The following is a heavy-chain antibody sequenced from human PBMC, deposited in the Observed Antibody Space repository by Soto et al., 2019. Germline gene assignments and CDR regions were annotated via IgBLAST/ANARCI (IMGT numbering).Heavy chain of an antibody. Sequence: QVQLVQSGAEVKKPGSSVKVSCKASGGTFSSYTISWVRQAPGHGLEWMGRIIPILGIAHYAQKFQGSVTITADKSTSRAYMELSSLRSEDTAVYYCARDEYFGGDGYSSSGGYFQHWGQGTLVIVSS. D-gene: IGHD2-21*02. CDR2: IIPILGIA. V-gene: IGHV1-69*08. J-gene: IGHJ1*01. CDR3: ARDEYFGGDGYSSSGGYFQH. CDR1: GGTFSSYT.